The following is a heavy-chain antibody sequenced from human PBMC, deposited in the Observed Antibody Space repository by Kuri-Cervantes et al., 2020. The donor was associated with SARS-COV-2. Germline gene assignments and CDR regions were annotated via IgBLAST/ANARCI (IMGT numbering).Heavy chain of an antibody. CDR1: GFTFSSYG. CDR2: ISYDGSNK. V-gene: IGHV3-30*03. J-gene: IGHJ4*02. CDR3: SRGSEAGYYYFDY. Sequence: LSLTCAASGFTFSSYGMHWVRQAPGKGLEWVAVISYDGSNKYYADSVKGRFTISRDNSKNTLYLQMNSLRAEDTAVYYCSRGSEAGYYYFDYWGQGTLVTVSS. D-gene: IGHD3-9*01.